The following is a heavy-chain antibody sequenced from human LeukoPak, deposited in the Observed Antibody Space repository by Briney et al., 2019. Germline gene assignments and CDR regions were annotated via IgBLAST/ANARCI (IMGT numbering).Heavy chain of an antibody. CDR1: GGSITTTDFD. D-gene: IGHD1-26*01. Sequence: SETLSLTCALSGGSITTTDFDWAWIRQPPGQGFEWIATISSSGKAYYYPSLMSRVTISVDTSKNQFSLDVTSVTAADTGLFYCARFKGGTGFDYWGRGILVIVS. CDR3: ARFKGGTGFDY. CDR2: ISSSGKA. V-gene: IGHV4-39*01. J-gene: IGHJ4*02.